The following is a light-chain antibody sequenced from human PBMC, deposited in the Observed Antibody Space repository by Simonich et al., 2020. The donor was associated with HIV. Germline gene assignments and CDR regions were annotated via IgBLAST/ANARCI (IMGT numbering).Light chain of an antibody. J-gene: IGKJ4*01. Sequence: EIVLTQSPGTLSLSPGERATLSCRASQSVNSNFLAWYQQKPGQAPRLLIYTSSSRTTGSPDRFSGSGSGTDFTLTISSLEPEDFAVYYCQQRCNWPPALTFGGGTKVKIK. V-gene: IGKV3D-20*02. CDR3: QQRCNWPPALT. CDR1: QSVNSNF. CDR2: TSS.